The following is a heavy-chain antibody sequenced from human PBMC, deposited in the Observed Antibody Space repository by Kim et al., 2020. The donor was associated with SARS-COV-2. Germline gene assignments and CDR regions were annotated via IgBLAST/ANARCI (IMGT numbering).Heavy chain of an antibody. D-gene: IGHD6-19*01. CDR3: AIDSSSGWYSGWHYYYYGMDV. CDR1: GFTFSSYA. J-gene: IGHJ6*02. V-gene: IGHV3-23*01. Sequence: GGSLRLSCAASGFTFSSYAMSWVRQAPGKGLEWVSAISGSGGSTYYADSVKGRFTIPRDNSKNTLYLQMNSLRAEDTAVYYCAIDSSSGWYSGWHYYYYGMDVWGQGTTVTVSS. CDR2: ISGSGGST.